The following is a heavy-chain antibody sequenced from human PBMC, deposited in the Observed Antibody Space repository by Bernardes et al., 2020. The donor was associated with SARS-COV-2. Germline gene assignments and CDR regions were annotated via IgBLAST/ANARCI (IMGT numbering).Heavy chain of an antibody. CDR3: ARDGISGIDY. D-gene: IGHD1-20*01. CDR2: ISSNGGST. V-gene: IGHV3-64*04. CDR1: GFTFSSYA. J-gene: IGHJ4*02. Sequence: GGTLRLSCSASGFTFSSYAMHWVRQAPGKGLEYVSAISSNGGSTYYADSVKGRFTISRDNSKNMIYLQMNSLRAEDTSVYYCARDGISGIDYWGQGTLVTVSS.